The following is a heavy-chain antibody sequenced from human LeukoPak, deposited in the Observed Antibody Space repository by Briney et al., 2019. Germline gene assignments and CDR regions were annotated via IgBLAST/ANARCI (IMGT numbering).Heavy chain of an antibody. V-gene: IGHV4-39*07. CDR2: IYYSGST. D-gene: IGHD4-11*01. CDR3: ARRYDYHWFDP. CDR1: GGSISSSSYY. J-gene: IGHJ5*02. Sequence: SETLSLTCTVSGGSISSSSYYWGWLRQPPGKGLEWIGSIYYSGSTYYNPSLKSRVTISVDTSKNQFSLKLSSVTAADTAVYYCARRYDYHWFDPWGQGTLVTVSS.